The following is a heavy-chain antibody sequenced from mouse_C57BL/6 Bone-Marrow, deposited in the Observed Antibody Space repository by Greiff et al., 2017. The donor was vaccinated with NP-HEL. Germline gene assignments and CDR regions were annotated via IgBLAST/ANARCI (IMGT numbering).Heavy chain of an antibody. J-gene: IGHJ1*03. D-gene: IGHD1-1*01. CDR2: IYPGGGYT. Sequence: VQLQQSGAELVRPGTSVKMSCKASGYTFTNYWIGWAKQRPGHGLEWIGDIYPGGGYTNYNEKFKGKATLTADKSSSTAYMQFSSLTSEDSAIYYCARWGTTVVVHWYFDVWGTGTTVTVSS. CDR1: GYTFTNYW. CDR3: ARWGTTVVVHWYFDV. V-gene: IGHV1-63*01.